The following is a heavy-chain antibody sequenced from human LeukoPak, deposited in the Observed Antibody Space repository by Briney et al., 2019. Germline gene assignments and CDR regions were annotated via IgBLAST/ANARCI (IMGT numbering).Heavy chain of an antibody. Sequence: GGSLKLSCAASGFTFSGSDMHWVRQASGKGLEWVGRIRIKTNSYATEYAASVKGRFTISRDDSKNTAYLQMNSLKTEDTAVYYCTTLDFDYWGQGTLVTASS. CDR2: IRIKTNSYAT. V-gene: IGHV3-73*01. CDR1: GFTFSGSD. J-gene: IGHJ4*02. CDR3: TTLDFDY.